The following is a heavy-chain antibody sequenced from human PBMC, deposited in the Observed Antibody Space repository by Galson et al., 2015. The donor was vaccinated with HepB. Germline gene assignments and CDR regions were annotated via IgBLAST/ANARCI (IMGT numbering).Heavy chain of an antibody. CDR3: ARYYSGSGSYYTGNYYFDF. CDR2: IKPDGSEK. Sequence: SLRLSCAASGFTFSNYSMTWVRQAPGKGLAWVANIKPDGSEKYYVDSVKGRFIISRDNAENSLYLQMNSLRAEDTAVYYCARYYSGSGSYYTGNYYFDFWGQGTLVTVSS. D-gene: IGHD3-10*01. CDR1: GFTFSNYS. J-gene: IGHJ4*02. V-gene: IGHV3-7*03.